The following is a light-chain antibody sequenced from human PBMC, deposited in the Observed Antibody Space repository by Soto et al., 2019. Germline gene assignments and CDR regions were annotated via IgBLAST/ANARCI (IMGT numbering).Light chain of an antibody. CDR2: DDG. V-gene: IGLV3-21*02. CDR1: NIEIKS. Sequence: SAALTQTRAVTVATSQTARSSCGGNNIEIKSVHWYQQKPGQAPVLVVYDDGDRTTGIPERFSGSKSGNTATLTTSRVEAGDEADYYCQVWDTTNPVIFGGGTK. CDR3: QVWDTTNPVI. J-gene: IGLJ2*01.